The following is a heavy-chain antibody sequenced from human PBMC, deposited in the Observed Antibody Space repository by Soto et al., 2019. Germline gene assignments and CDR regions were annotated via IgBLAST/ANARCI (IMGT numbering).Heavy chain of an antibody. J-gene: IGHJ4*02. Sequence: VGSLRLSCAASGFTFSSYSMNWVRQAPGKGLEWVSSISSSSSYIYYADSVKGRFTISRDNAKNSLYLQMNSLRAEDTAVYYCARDGIEKSLVHPNFDNWALGALVEVSS. CDR2: ISSSSSYI. D-gene: IGHD6-19*01. V-gene: IGHV3-21*01. CDR1: GFTFSSYS. CDR3: ARDGIEKSLVHPNFDN.